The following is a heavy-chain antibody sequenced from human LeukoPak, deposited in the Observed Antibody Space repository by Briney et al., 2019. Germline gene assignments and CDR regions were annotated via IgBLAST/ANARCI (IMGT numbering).Heavy chain of an antibody. J-gene: IGHJ5*02. V-gene: IGHV4-59*08. CDR3: ARGDYGDYEGMFDP. D-gene: IGHD4-17*01. Sequence: SETLSLTCTVSGGSISSYYWSWIRQAPGKGLELIGYIYYSGSTNYNPSLKSRVTISVDTSKNQLSLKMTSVTAADTAIYYCARGDYGDYEGMFDPWGQGTLVTVSS. CDR2: IYYSGST. CDR1: GGSISSYY.